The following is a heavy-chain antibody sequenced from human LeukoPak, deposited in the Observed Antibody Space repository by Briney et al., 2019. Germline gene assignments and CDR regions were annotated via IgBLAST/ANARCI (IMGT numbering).Heavy chain of an antibody. CDR1: GFTFSNAW. V-gene: IGHV3-15*01. J-gene: IGHJ4*02. CDR3: TTLYGDYVPAFDY. D-gene: IGHD4-17*01. CDR2: IKSKTDGGTT. Sequence: GGSLRPSCAASGFTFSNAWMSWVRQAPGKGLEWVGRIKSKTDGGTTDYAAPVKGRFTISRDDSKNTLYLQMNSLKTEDPAVYYCTTLYGDYVPAFDYWGQGTLVTVSS.